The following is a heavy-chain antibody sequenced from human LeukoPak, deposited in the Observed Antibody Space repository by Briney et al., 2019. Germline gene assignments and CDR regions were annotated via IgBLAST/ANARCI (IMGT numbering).Heavy chain of an antibody. V-gene: IGHV3-23*01. Sequence: GGSLRLSCAASRFTFNSYAMSWVRQAPGKGLEWVSVIGGSNGITFYVGSVKGRFTISRDNSKVTLYLQMNSLRAEDTAVYYCARNENSGWGYFDYWGQGTLVTVSS. CDR2: IGGSNGIT. CDR3: ARNENSGWGYFDY. D-gene: IGHD5-12*01. CDR1: RFTFNSYA. J-gene: IGHJ4*02.